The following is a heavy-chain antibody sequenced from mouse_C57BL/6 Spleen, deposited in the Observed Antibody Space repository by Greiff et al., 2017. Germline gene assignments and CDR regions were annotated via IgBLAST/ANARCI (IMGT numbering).Heavy chain of an antibody. V-gene: IGHV1-52*01. CDR3: ARGGSYGAMDY. CDR1: GYTFTSYW. CDR2: IDPSDSET. D-gene: IGHD1-1*02. J-gene: IGHJ4*01. Sequence: VKLQQPGAELVRPGSSVKLSCKASGYTFTSYWMHWVKQRPIQGLEWIGNIDPSDSETHYNQKFKDKATLTVDKSSSTAYMQLSSLTSEDSAVYYCARGGSYGAMDYWGQGTSVTVSS.